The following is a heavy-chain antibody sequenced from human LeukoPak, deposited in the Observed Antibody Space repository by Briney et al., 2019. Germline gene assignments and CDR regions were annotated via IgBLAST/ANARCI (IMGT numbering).Heavy chain of an antibody. V-gene: IGHV3-33*01. CDR2: IWYDGSNK. Sequence: PGRSLRLSCAASGFTFSSYGMHWVRQAPGKGLEWVAVIWYDGSNKYYADSVKGRFTISRDNSKNTLYLQMNSLRAEDTAVYYCARDRESSSWYSLTGDWTDPWGQGTLVTVSS. J-gene: IGHJ5*02. CDR3: ARDRESSSWYSLTGDWTDP. D-gene: IGHD6-13*01. CDR1: GFTFSSYG.